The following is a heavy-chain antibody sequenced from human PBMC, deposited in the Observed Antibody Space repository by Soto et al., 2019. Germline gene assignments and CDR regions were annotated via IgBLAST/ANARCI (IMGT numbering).Heavy chain of an antibody. D-gene: IGHD1-26*01. V-gene: IGHV3-7*03. CDR2: IKEDGSDK. J-gene: IGHJ4*02. CDR1: GFTFSTYW. CDR3: AREIVGATSVFDQ. Sequence: EVQLVESGGGLVQPGGSLRLSCADSGFTFSTYWMSWVRQAPGKGLEWVGNIKEDGSDKNYVDSVKGRFSISRDNAKNSLYLQMNSPRSEDTAVYYCAREIVGATSVFDQWGQGTLVTVSS.